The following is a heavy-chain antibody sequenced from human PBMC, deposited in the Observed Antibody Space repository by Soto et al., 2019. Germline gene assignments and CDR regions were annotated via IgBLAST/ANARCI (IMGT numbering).Heavy chain of an antibody. CDR2: VSGTGDNT. D-gene: IGHD6-19*01. Sequence: PGGSLRLSCAASGFTFSSYVMNWVRQAPGKGLEWVSTVSGTGDNTYYADSVRGRFTISRDNSKNTLYLQMNSLRAEDTAVYYCAKDAIAVAGTPYFDYWGQGPLVTVSS. CDR3: AKDAIAVAGTPYFDY. V-gene: IGHV3-23*01. CDR1: GFTFSSYV. J-gene: IGHJ4*02.